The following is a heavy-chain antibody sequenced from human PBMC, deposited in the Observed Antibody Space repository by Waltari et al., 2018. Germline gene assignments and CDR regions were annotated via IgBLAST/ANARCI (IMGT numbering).Heavy chain of an antibody. J-gene: IGHJ4*02. CDR3: ARVEYTYGPYFFDS. V-gene: IGHV3-74*01. CDR2: SSSDRNTT. D-gene: IGHD5-18*01. CDR1: GFTFSSYW. Sequence: EVQLVESGGGLVQPGGSLRLSREASGFTFSSYWMHWVRQTPVKGLVWVSRSSSDRNTTTSAESVKGRFTISRDNAKNTLYLQMNSLRAEDTALYYCARVEYTYGPYFFDSWGQGTPVTVSS.